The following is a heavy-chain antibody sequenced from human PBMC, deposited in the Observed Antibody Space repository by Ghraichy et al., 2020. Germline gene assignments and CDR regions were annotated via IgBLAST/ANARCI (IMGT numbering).Heavy chain of an antibody. CDR2: IYYSGST. Sequence: SETLSLTCTVSGGSISSYYWSWIRQPPGKGLEWIGYIYYSGSTNYNPSLKSRVTISVDTSKNQFSLKLSSVTAADTAVYYCARANAYDFWSGYYSGWILYFDLWGRGTLVTVSS. V-gene: IGHV4-59*01. D-gene: IGHD3-3*01. J-gene: IGHJ2*01. CDR1: GGSISSYY. CDR3: ARANAYDFWSGYYSGWILYFDL.